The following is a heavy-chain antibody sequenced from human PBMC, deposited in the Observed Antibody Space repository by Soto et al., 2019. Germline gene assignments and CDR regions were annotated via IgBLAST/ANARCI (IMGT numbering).Heavy chain of an antibody. CDR1: GGSFSGYY. CDR2: INHSGST. Sequence: QVQLQQWGAGLLKPSETLSLTCAVYGGSFSGYYWSWIRQPPGKGLEWSGEINHSGSTNYNPSLKSRVTISVDTSKNQFSLKLSSVTAADTAVYYCARGRLHDYGDYSYYYYGMDVWGQGTTVTVSS. J-gene: IGHJ6*02. CDR3: ARGRLHDYGDYSYYYYGMDV. V-gene: IGHV4-34*01. D-gene: IGHD4-17*01.